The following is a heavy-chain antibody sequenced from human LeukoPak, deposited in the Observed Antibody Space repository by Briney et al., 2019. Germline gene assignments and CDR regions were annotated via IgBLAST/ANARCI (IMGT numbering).Heavy chain of an antibody. CDR3: ARESRQLVGSRSRYYYYYYMDV. Sequence: ASVKVSCKASGYTFTSYGISWVRQAPGQGLEWMGWISAYNGNTNYAQKLQGRVTMTTDTSTSTAYMELRSLRSEDTAVYYCARESRQLVGSRSRYYYYYYMDVWGKGTTVTVSS. J-gene: IGHJ6*03. CDR2: ISAYNGNT. D-gene: IGHD6-6*01. CDR1: GYTFTSYG. V-gene: IGHV1-18*01.